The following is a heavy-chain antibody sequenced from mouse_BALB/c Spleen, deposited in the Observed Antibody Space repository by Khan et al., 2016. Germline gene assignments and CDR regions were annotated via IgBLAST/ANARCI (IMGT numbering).Heavy chain of an antibody. V-gene: IGHV2-6-7*01. CDR1: GFSLTGFS. D-gene: IGHD2-4*01. Sequence: QVQLKESGPGLVAPSQSLSITCTVSGFSLTGFSVNWVRQPPGKGLEWLGMIWGDGSTDYNSALKSRLSFNKDDYKSQVFLKMNSLHTNDTARYFCASYYDYDGGFAYWGQGTLVTVSA. J-gene: IGHJ3*01. CDR3: ASYYDYDGGFAY. CDR2: IWGDGST.